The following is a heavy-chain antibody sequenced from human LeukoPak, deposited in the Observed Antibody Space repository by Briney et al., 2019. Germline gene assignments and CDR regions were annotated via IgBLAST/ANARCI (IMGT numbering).Heavy chain of an antibody. D-gene: IGHD4-17*01. CDR3: ARDPYYGYYVV. Sequence: GGSLRLSYAASGFTFSSYEMNWVRQALGKGLEWVSYISSSGSTIYYADSVKGRFTISRDNAKNSLYLQMNSLRAEDTAVYYCARDPYYGYYVVWGQGTLVTVSS. J-gene: IGHJ4*02. CDR2: ISSSGSTI. V-gene: IGHV3-48*03. CDR1: GFTFSSYE.